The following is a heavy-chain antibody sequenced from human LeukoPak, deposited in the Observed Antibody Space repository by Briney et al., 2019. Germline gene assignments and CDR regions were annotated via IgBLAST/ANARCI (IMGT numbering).Heavy chain of an antibody. CDR2: MNPNNGST. CDR1: GYTFTTSD. J-gene: IGHJ3*02. Sequence: ASVKVSCKASGYTFTTSDINWVRQATGQGLEWMGWMNPNNGSTVYAQKFQGRVTITRNTPISTAYLELSNLRSEDTAVYYCARGREFYDFWSGYFAFDIWGQGTMVTVSS. CDR3: ARGREFYDFWSGYFAFDI. V-gene: IGHV1-8*03. D-gene: IGHD3-3*01.